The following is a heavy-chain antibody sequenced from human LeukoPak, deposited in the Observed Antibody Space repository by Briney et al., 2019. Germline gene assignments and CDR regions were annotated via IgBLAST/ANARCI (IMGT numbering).Heavy chain of an antibody. J-gene: IGHJ4*02. V-gene: IGHV4-59*01. CDR2: IYYSGST. CDR3: ARTFTFGGVIDYFDY. CDR1: GGSISSYY. D-gene: IGHD3-16*02. Sequence: SETLSLTCTVSGGSISSYYWSWIRQPPGQGLEWIGYIYYSGSTNYNPSLKSRVTISVDTSKNQFSLKLSSVTAADTAVYYCARTFTFGGVIDYFDYWGQGTLVTVSS.